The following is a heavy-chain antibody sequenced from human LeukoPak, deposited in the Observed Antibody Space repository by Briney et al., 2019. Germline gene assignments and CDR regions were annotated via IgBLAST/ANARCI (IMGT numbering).Heavy chain of an antibody. Sequence: GGSLRLSCAASGFTFSSYSMNWVRQAPGKGLEWVSYISSSSSTIYYADSVKGRFTISRDNAKNSLYLQMNSLRDEDTAVYYCARLTSYGSGSYPFDYWGQGTLVTVSS. V-gene: IGHV3-48*02. CDR2: ISSSSSTI. CDR1: GFTFSSYS. J-gene: IGHJ4*02. CDR3: ARLTSYGSGSYPFDY. D-gene: IGHD3-10*01.